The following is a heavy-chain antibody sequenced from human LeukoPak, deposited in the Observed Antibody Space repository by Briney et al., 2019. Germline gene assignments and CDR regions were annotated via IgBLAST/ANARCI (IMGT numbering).Heavy chain of an antibody. Sequence: SETLSLTCTVSGGSISSGGYYWSWIRQHPGKGLEWIGYIYYSGSTYYNPSLKSRVTISVDTPKNQFSLKLSSVTAADTAVYYCASAAPMIHAFDIWGQGTMVTVSS. J-gene: IGHJ3*02. D-gene: IGHD2-15*01. CDR3: ASAAPMIHAFDI. CDR1: GGSISSGGYY. V-gene: IGHV4-31*03. CDR2: IYYSGST.